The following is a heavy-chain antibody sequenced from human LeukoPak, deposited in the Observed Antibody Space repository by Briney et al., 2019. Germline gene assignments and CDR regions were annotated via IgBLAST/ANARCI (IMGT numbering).Heavy chain of an antibody. J-gene: IGHJ5*02. CDR1: EFTFSGSA. D-gene: IGHD3-22*01. CDR2: IRSKTNSYAT. CDR3: TGHPTDSSAYFNWLDP. V-gene: IGHV3-73*01. Sequence: GGSLRLSCAASEFTFSGSAMHWVRQASGKGLEWVGRIRSKTNSYATAYAASVRDRFTIFRDDSKNTAYLQMNSLKTEDTAVYYCTGHPTDSSAYFNWLDPWGQGTLVTVSS.